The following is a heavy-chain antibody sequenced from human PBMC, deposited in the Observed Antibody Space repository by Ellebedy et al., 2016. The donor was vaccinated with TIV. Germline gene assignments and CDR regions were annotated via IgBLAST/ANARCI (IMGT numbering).Heavy chain of an antibody. CDR2: INWNSDSI. V-gene: IGHV3-9*01. J-gene: IGHJ4*02. Sequence: GGSLRLXXAASGFTFDDYAMHWVRQAPGKGLEWVSGINWNSDSIGYADSVKGRFTISRDNSKNTLYLQMNSLRAEDTAVYYCARDRCSGGSCYWVVGYWGQGTLVTVSS. D-gene: IGHD2-15*01. CDR1: GFTFDDYA. CDR3: ARDRCSGGSCYWVVGY.